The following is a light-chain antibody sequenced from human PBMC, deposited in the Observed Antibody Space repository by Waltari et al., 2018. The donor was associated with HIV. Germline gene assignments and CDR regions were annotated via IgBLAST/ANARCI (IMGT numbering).Light chain of an antibody. CDR3: QQRSNWPPEVT. Sequence: IVLIQSRATLSLSLAHSVTHSYRAIRSVTIYLAWDQQKPGQAPRLLIYDASDSATGIPARFSGGGSGTDFTLTISSLEPEDFAVYYCQQRSNWPPEVTFGQGTRLEIK. J-gene: IGKJ5*01. CDR1: RSVTIY. V-gene: IGKV3-11*01. CDR2: DAS.